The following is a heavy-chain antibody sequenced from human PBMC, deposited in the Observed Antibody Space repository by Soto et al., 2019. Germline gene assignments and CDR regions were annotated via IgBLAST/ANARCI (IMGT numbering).Heavy chain of an antibody. CDR1: GFTLSYYG. J-gene: IGHJ5*01. V-gene: IGHV3-33*01. CDR2: ICNHGNTA. Sequence: GSLRLSCVASGFTLSYYGVHWVRQSPGKGLELVALICNHGNTAYHADSVKGRFTVSRDNSRNTVDLQMNSLRAEDTAVYYCARLPYSNLLEGLDPWGRGTMVTVSS. D-gene: IGHD6-13*01. CDR3: ARLPYSNLLEGLDP.